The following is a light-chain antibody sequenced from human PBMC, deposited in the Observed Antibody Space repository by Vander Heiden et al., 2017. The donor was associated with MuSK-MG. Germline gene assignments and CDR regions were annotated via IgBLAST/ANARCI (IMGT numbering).Light chain of an antibody. CDR1: QSVLYSPNNKNY. CDR3: HHDDSPPWT. CDR2: WAS. J-gene: IGKJ1*01. Sequence: DIVMTQSPDSLAVSLGERATINCKSSQSVLYSPNNKNYLAWYQQKPGQPPKLLIYWASSRESGVPDPFTGSGSRTDFTLTISSLHAEDVAVYYCHHDDSPPWTFGQGTRVEI. V-gene: IGKV4-1*01.